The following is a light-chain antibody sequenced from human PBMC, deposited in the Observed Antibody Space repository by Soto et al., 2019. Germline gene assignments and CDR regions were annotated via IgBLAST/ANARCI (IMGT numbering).Light chain of an antibody. CDR1: ESVRSN. V-gene: IGKV3-15*01. CDR3: QQYNNWPWT. CDR2: GTS. Sequence: EIVMTQSPATLSVSPGERATLSCRASESVRSNLAWYQQKPGQAPRLLIYGTSTRATGVPARFSVSASGTDFTLTISSLQSEDCAVYYCQQYNNWPWTFGQGTKVEIK. J-gene: IGKJ1*01.